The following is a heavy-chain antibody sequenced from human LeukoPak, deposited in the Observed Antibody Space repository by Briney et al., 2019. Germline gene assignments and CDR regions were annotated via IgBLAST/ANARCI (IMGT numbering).Heavy chain of an antibody. CDR3: ARTMVRGVFDY. D-gene: IGHD3-10*01. CDR1: GYSISRGYH. CDR2: IHHSGST. V-gene: IGHV4-38-2*02. J-gene: IGHJ4*02. Sequence: TASETLSLTCTVSGYSISRGYHWGWIRQPPGKGLEWIGTIHHSGSTYYNPSLKSRVTTSVDTSKNQFSLRLTFVTAADTAVYYCARTMVRGVFDYWGQGTLVTVSS.